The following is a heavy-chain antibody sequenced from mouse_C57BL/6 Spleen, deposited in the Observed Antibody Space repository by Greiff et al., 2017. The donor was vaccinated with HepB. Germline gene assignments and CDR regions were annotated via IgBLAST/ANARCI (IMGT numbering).Heavy chain of an antibody. CDR2: ISYDGSN. J-gene: IGHJ4*01. CDR3: ARGYDYDGYYAMDY. Sequence: EVKVEESGPGLVKPSQSLSLTCSVTGYSITSGYYWNWIRQFPGNKLEWMGYISYDGSNNYNPSLKNRISITRDTSKNQFFLKLNSVTTEDTATYYCARGYDYDGYYAMDYWGQGTSVTVSS. V-gene: IGHV3-6*01. CDR1: GYSITSGYY. D-gene: IGHD2-4*01.